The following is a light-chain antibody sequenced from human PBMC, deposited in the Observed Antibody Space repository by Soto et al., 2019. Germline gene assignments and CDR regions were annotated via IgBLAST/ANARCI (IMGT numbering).Light chain of an antibody. V-gene: IGLV1-40*01. CDR3: QSYDSSLSGWM. J-gene: IGLJ3*02. CDR2: GNN. Sequence: QLVLTQPPSVSGAPGQRVTISCTGSSSNIGAGYDVHWYQQLPGTAPKLLIYGNNNRPSGVPDRFSGSKSATSASLAITGLQAEDEADYYCQSYDSSLSGWMFGGGTKVTVL. CDR1: SSNIGAGYD.